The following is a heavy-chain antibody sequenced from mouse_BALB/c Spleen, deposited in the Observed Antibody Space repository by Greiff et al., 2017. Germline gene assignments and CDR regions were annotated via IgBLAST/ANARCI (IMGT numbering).Heavy chain of an antibody. CDR2: ISSGSSTI. CDR1: GFTFSSFG. J-gene: IGHJ4*01. D-gene: IGHD2-1*01. V-gene: IGHV5-17*02. CDR3: ARDYGNFYYAMDY. Sequence: EVKLMESGGGLVQPGGSRKLSCAASGFTFSSFGMHWVRQAPEKGLEWVAYISSGSSTIYYADTVKGRFTISRDNPKNTLFLQMTSLRSEDTAMYYCARDYGNFYYAMDYWGQGTSVTVSS.